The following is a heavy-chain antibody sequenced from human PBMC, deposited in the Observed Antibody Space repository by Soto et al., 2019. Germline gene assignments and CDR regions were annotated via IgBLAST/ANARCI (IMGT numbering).Heavy chain of an antibody. J-gene: IGHJ4*02. V-gene: IGHV1-2*04. D-gene: IGHD6-6*01. CDR3: AARKGSDSSSSGFHY. CDR2: INPNSGGT. Sequence: QVQLVQSGAEVKKPGASVKVSCKASGYTFTGYYMHWVRQAPGQGLEWMGWINPNSGGTNYAQKFQGWVTMTRDTSIRTAYMELSRLRSDDTAVYYCAARKGSDSSSSGFHYWGQGTLVTVSS. CDR1: GYTFTGYY.